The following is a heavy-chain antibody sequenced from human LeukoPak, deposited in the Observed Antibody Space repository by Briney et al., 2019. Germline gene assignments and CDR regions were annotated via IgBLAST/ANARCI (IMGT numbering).Heavy chain of an antibody. J-gene: IGHJ3*01. CDR2: IYHSGSA. CDR1: GGSIDITNY. Sequence: SGTLSLTCGVSGGSIDITNYWSWVRQAPGKGLEWIGEIYHSGSANYNPSLKSRVSMSVDKSKNQFSLKVISVTAADTAVYYCARVNDSGSVLWGPGTMVTVSS. D-gene: IGHD5-12*01. V-gene: IGHV4-4*02. CDR3: ARVNDSGSVL.